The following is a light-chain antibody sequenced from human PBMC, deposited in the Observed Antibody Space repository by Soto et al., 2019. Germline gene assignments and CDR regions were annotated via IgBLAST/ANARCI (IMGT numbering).Light chain of an antibody. CDR3: QQYNSYWP. J-gene: IGKJ1*01. V-gene: IGKV1-5*03. Sequence: IQMTPSPSTLSASVGATVHITCRASQSISSWLAWYQQKPGKAPKLLIYKASSLESGVPSRFSGSGSGTEFTLTISSLQPDDFATYYCQQYNSYWPFGEGTKV. CDR2: KAS. CDR1: QSISSW.